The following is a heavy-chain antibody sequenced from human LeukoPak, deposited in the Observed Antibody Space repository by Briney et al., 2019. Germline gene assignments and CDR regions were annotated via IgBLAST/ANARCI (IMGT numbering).Heavy chain of an antibody. CDR1: GFTFSSHS. V-gene: IGHV3-21*01. CDR2: ISSSSSYI. J-gene: IGHJ4*02. CDR3: ARGRGSDSGYDFTLDY. D-gene: IGHD5-12*01. Sequence: PGGSLRLSCAASGFTFSSHSMNWVRQAPGKGLEWVSSISSSSSYIYYADSVKGRFTISRDNAKNSLYLQMNSLIAEDTAVYYCARGRGSDSGYDFTLDYWGQGTLVTVSS.